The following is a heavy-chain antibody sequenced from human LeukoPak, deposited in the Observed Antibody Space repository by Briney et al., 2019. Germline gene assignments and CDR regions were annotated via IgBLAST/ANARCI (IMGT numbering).Heavy chain of an antibody. Sequence: PGGSLRLSCAASGFTFSSYGMHWVRQAPGKGLEWVAVIWYDGSNKYYADSVKGRFTISRDNSKNTLYLQMNSLRAEDTAVYHCVPETAMVDYWGQGTLVTVSS. V-gene: IGHV3-33*01. CDR1: GFTFSSYG. D-gene: IGHD5-18*01. CDR2: IWYDGSNK. CDR3: VPETAMVDY. J-gene: IGHJ4*02.